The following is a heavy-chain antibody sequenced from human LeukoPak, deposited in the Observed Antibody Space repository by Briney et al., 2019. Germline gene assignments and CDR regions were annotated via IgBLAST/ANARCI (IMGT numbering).Heavy chain of an antibody. CDR3: ARLSYGSGSYYPDY. D-gene: IGHD3-10*01. Sequence: PSETLSLTCTVSGGSISSSSYYWGWIRQPPGKGLEWIGSIYYSGCTYYNPSLKSRVTISVDTSKNQFSLKLSSVTAADTAVYYCARLSYGSGSYYPDYWGQGTLVTVSS. V-gene: IGHV4-39*01. CDR1: GGSISSSSYY. J-gene: IGHJ4*02. CDR2: IYYSGCT.